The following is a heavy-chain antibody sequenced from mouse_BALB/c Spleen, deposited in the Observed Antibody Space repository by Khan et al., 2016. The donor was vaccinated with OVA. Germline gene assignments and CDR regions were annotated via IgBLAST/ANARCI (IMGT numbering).Heavy chain of an antibody. Sequence: VQLKESGPGLVKPSQSLSLTCTVTGYSITSGYAWNWIRQFPGNKLEWMGYISYSGGTSYNPSLKSRLSITRDTSKNQFFLQLNSVTTEDTATYDCARGNYYGYYFDYWGQGTPRTVSA. D-gene: IGHD1-1*01. CDR3: ARGNYYGYYFDY. V-gene: IGHV3-2*02. CDR2: ISYSGGT. CDR1: GYSITSGYA. J-gene: IGHJ2*01.